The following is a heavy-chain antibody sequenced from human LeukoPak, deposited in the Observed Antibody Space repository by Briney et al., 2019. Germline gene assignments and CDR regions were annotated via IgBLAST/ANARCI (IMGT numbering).Heavy chain of an antibody. CDR3: ARAGLSGYDFWSGYYSY. V-gene: IGHV1-18*01. CDR1: GYTFTSYG. J-gene: IGHJ4*02. CDR2: ISAYNGNT. D-gene: IGHD3-3*01. Sequence: ASVKVSCRASGYTFTSYGISWVRQAPGQGLEWMGWISAYNGNTNYAQKLQGRVTMTTDTSTSTAYMELRSLRSDDTAVYYCARAGLSGYDFWSGYYSYWGQGTLVTVSS.